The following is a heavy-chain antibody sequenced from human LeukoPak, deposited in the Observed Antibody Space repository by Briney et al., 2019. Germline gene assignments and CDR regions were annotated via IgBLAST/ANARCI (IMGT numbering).Heavy chain of an antibody. CDR2: ISYDGSNK. D-gene: IGHD3-9*01. CDR3: ARDGALRYFDWLLLPNWFDP. Sequence: GGSLRLSCAASGFTFSSYAMHWVRQAPGKGLEWVAVISYDGSNKYYADSVKGRFTISRDNSKNTLYLQMNSLRAEDTAVYYCARDGALRYFDWLLLPNWFDPWGQGTLVTVSS. V-gene: IGHV3-30-3*01. J-gene: IGHJ5*02. CDR1: GFTFSSYA.